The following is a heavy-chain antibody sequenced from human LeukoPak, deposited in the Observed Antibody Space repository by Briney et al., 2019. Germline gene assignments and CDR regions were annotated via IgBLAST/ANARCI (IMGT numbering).Heavy chain of an antibody. CDR3: AREPGDGGYDNFDY. CDR2: INPNNGGT. J-gene: IGHJ4*02. CDR1: GGTFSTYS. D-gene: IGHD5-12*01. V-gene: IGHV1-2*02. Sequence: EASVKVSCKVSGGTFSTYSINWVRQAPGQGLEWMGWINPNNGGTHYAQKFQGRVTMTRDTSISTAYMELSRLRSDDTAVYYCAREPGDGGYDNFDYWGQGTLVTVSS.